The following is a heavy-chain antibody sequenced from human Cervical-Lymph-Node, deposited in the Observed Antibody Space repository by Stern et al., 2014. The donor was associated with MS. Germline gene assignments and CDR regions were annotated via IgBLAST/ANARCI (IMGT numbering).Heavy chain of an antibody. CDR3: ASILPPGGAPGAMEGFDY. V-gene: IGHV4-39*01. J-gene: IGHJ4*02. D-gene: IGHD1-1*01. Sequence: QLQLQESGPGLVKPSETLSLTCTISGGSISHNDYYWGWIRQPPGKGLEWIGHIYHTGTSYYSVSLKRRVTISIDTSKTQFPLKVTSVTAADTAVYFCASILPPGGAPGAMEGFDYWGQGSLVTVSS. CDR1: GGSISHNDYY. CDR2: IYHTGTS.